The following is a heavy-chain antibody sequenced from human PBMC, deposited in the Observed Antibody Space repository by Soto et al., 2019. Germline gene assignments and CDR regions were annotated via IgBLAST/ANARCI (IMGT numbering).Heavy chain of an antibody. Sequence: QLQLQESGPGLVKPSETLSLTCTVSGGSISSSSYYWGWIRQPPGKGLEWIGSIYYSGSTYYNPSLKSRVTISGDTSRNQFSLKLSSVTAADTAVYYCARHRGAADGWVDPWGQGTLVTVSS. CDR3: ARHRGAADGWVDP. CDR2: IYYSGST. V-gene: IGHV4-39*01. J-gene: IGHJ5*02. D-gene: IGHD2-15*01. CDR1: GGSISSSSYY.